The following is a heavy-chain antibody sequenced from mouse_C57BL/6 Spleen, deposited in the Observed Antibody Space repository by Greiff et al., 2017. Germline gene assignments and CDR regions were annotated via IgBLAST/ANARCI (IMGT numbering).Heavy chain of an antibody. CDR2: IYPGDGDT. Sequence: QVHVKQSGPELVKPGASVKISCKASGYAFSSSWMNWVKQRPGKGLEWIGRIYPGDGDTNYNGKFKGKATLTADKSSSTAYMQLSSLTSEDSAVYFCARGLGRFAYWGQGTLVTVSA. J-gene: IGHJ3*01. CDR1: GYAFSSSW. V-gene: IGHV1-82*01. CDR3: ARGLGRFAY. D-gene: IGHD4-1*01.